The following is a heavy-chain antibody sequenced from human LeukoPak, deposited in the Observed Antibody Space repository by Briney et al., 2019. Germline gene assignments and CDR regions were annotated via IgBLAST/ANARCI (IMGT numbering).Heavy chain of an antibody. CDR1: GGSISSDY. J-gene: IGHJ4*02. CDR2: IYYSGGI. V-gene: IGHV4-59*01. CDR3: ARTPHRGGSDGPDY. D-gene: IGHD5-12*01. Sequence: ETLSLTCTVSGGSISSDYWSWIRQPPGKGLEWIGYIYYSGGINYNPSLESRVTISVDRSKNQYSLKLNSVTPADTAVYYCARTPHRGGSDGPDYWGQGTLVTVSS.